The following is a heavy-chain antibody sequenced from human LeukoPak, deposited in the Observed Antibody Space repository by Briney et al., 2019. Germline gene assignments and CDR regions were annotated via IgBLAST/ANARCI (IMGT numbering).Heavy chain of an antibody. CDR2: INSDGSSA. CDR1: GFTFRSYW. D-gene: IGHD3-22*01. J-gene: IGHJ4*02. Sequence: GGSLRLSCAASGFTFRSYWMHWVRQAPGKGLVWVSRINSDGSSATYADSVKGRFTISRDNAKNTLHLQMNSLRVEDTAVYYCAVLSSGYPVDYWGQGTLVTVSS. CDR3: AVLSSGYPVDY. V-gene: IGHV3-74*01.